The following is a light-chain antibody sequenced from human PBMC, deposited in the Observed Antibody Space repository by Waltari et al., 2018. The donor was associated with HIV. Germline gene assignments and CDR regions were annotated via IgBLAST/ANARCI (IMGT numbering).Light chain of an antibody. CDR1: SSDVGGYNS. V-gene: IGLV2-8*01. CDR3: SSYAGSNIL. CDR2: EVS. Sequence: QSALTQPPSASGSPGQSVTISCTGTSSDVGGYNSVSWYQQHPGKAPKLMIYEVSKRTSGVPDRFSGSKSGNTASLTVSGLQAEDEADYYCSSYAGSNILFGGGTKLTVL. J-gene: IGLJ2*01.